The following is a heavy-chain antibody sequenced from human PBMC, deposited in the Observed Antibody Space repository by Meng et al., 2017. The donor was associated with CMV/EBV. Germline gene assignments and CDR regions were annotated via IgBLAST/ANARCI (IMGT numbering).Heavy chain of an antibody. D-gene: IGHD6-13*01. Sequence: EGELVERGGGLLKPGESLSVRSEAVGSTVRNSWMSRVRQAPGKGLEWVGSTKSDTDGRKTDYVAPVKGICTISREDSNNMLYQQMNSLKTEDTALYYGTGIAAGWGQGTLVTVSS. J-gene: IGHJ4*02. V-gene: IGHV3-15*01. CDR1: GSTVRNSW. CDR2: TKSDTDGRKT. CDR3: TGIAAG.